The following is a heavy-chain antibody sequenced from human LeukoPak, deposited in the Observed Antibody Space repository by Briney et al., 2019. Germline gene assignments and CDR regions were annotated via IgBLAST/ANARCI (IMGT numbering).Heavy chain of an antibody. CDR1: GGSIRSGGYH. Sequence: SETLSLTCTVSGGSIRSGGYHWSWIRQPAGKGLEWIGRTHTSGTTNYNSSLKSRLTISSDSSKNQFSLKLNSVTATDTAVYYCARASSDAFDIWGQGTMVTVSS. V-gene: IGHV4-61*02. CDR3: ARASSDAFDI. D-gene: IGHD2-2*01. J-gene: IGHJ3*02. CDR2: THTSGTT.